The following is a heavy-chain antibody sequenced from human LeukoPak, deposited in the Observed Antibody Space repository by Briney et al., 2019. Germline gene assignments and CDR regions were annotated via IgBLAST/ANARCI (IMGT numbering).Heavy chain of an antibody. CDR1: GFIFSNYW. Sequence: GGSLRLSCAASGFIFSNYWMTCVRQAPGEGLEWVANIKQDGSEKYYVDSVRGRFTISRDNAKNSLFLQMNSLRAEDTAFYYCARPYSLITKDVYDRNFDSWGQGTLVTVSS. V-gene: IGHV3-7*01. CDR2: IKQDGSEK. D-gene: IGHD5/OR15-5a*01. CDR3: ARPYSLITKDVYDRNFDS. J-gene: IGHJ4*02.